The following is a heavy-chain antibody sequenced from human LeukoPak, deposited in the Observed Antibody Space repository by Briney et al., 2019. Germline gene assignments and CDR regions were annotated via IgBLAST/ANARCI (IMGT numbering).Heavy chain of an antibody. Sequence: SETLSLTCAVSGGSISSSSHYWGWIRQPPGKGLEWIGSIYYSGSTNYNPSLKSRVTISVDMSKNQFSLKLSSVTAADTAVYYCARDYYDSSGYYYSFDYWGQGTLVTVSS. CDR1: GGSISSSSHY. D-gene: IGHD3-22*01. J-gene: IGHJ4*02. CDR3: ARDYYDSSGYYYSFDY. V-gene: IGHV4-39*07. CDR2: IYYSGST.